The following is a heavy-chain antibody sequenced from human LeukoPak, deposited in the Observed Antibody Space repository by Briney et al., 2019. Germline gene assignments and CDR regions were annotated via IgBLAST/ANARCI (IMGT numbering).Heavy chain of an antibody. V-gene: IGHV3-48*01. D-gene: IGHD2-2*01. CDR2: ISSSSSTI. CDR1: GFTFSSYS. Sequence: GGSLRLSCAASGFTFSSYSMNWVRQAPGKGLEWVSYISSSSSTIYYADSVKGRFTISRDNAKNSLYLQMNSLRAEDTAVYYCARDPSPRDVVADAFDIWGQGTMVTVSS. J-gene: IGHJ3*02. CDR3: ARDPSPRDVVADAFDI.